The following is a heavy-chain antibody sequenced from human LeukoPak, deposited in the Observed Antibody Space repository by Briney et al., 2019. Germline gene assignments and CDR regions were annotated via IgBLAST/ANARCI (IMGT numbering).Heavy chain of an antibody. CDR2: IRYDGNNK. Sequence: GGSLRLSCAASGFTFSSYGIHWVRQAPGKGLEWVAFIRYDGNNKYYADSVKGRFTISRDNSKNTLYLQMNSLRAEDTAVYYCARDVKSYSSGASYFDYWGQGTLVTVSS. CDR3: ARDVKSYSSGASYFDY. CDR1: GFTFSSYG. J-gene: IGHJ4*02. D-gene: IGHD6-19*01. V-gene: IGHV3-30*02.